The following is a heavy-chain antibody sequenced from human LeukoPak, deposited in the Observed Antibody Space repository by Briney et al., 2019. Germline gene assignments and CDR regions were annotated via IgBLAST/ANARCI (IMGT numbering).Heavy chain of an antibody. D-gene: IGHD3-10*01. CDR1: GGSISSYY. J-gene: IGHJ5*02. Sequence: SETLSLTCTVSGGSISSYYWSWVRQPPGKGLEWIGYIYYSGSTNYNPSLRSRVTISRDTSKNQFSLKLTSVTAADTAVYYCASDYYLSGSPPYWFDPWGQGTLVTVSS. V-gene: IGHV4-59*01. CDR2: IYYSGST. CDR3: ASDYYLSGSPPYWFDP.